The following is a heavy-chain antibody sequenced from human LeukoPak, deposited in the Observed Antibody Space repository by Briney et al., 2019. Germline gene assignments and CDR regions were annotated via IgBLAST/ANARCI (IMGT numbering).Heavy chain of an antibody. V-gene: IGHV3-20*04. CDR1: GFIFDDFG. J-gene: IGHJ4*02. D-gene: IGHD2-2*01. CDR3: ARDGGYCSRSTCETFDY. CDR2: INWNSGIT. Sequence: PRGSLRLSCVVSGFIFDDFGMSWVRQSPGKGLEWVSSINWNSGITGYADSVQGRFTISRDNAKNSLYLQMNSLRAEDTALYYCARDGGYCSRSTCETFDYWGQGTLVTVSS.